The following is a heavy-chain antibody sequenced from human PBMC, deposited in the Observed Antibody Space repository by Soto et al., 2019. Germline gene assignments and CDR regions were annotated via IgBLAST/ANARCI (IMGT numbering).Heavy chain of an antibody. CDR3: ARGGGTILAPLV. J-gene: IGHJ4*02. Sequence: ASVKVSCKASGYTFTGYFIHWVRQDPGQGLEWVGYNNPNSGATKYRPSFPGKVTMTRDSSIMTGYMALSTLGYDCTNVYYCARGGGTILAPLVWGPGTLVTVSS. V-gene: IGHV1-2*02. CDR1: GYTFTGYF. D-gene: IGHD3-3*01. CDR2: NNPNSGAT.